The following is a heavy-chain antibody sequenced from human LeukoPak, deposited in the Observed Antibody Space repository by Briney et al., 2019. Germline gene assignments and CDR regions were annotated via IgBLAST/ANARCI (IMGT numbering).Heavy chain of an antibody. D-gene: IGHD1-26*01. J-gene: IGHJ6*03. CDR1: GGSISRGSYY. CDR3: ARVSYYEDMDV. V-gene: IGHV4-61*02. CDR2: IYTSGRT. Sequence: PSQTLSLTCTVSGGSISRGSYYWSWIRPPAGKGLDWIGRIYTSGRTNYSPSLKSRVTMSVHTSKNQFPLKLSSVTAADTAVYYCARVSYYEDMDVWGKGTTVTVSS.